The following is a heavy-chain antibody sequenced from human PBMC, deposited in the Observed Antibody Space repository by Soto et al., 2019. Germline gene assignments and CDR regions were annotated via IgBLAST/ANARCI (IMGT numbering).Heavy chain of an antibody. Sequence: SETLSLTCAVYGGSFSGYYWSWIRQPPGKGLEWIGEINHSGSTNYNPSLKSRVTISVDTSKNQFSLKLSSVTAADTAVYYCASLGEYSSGWYSDYWGQRTLVTVSS. V-gene: IGHV4-34*01. CDR2: INHSGST. D-gene: IGHD6-19*01. CDR1: GGSFSGYY. CDR3: ASLGEYSSGWYSDY. J-gene: IGHJ4*02.